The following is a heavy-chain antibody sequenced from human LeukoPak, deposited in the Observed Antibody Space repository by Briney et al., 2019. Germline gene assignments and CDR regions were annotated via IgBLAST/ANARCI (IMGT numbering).Heavy chain of an antibody. V-gene: IGHV4-59*01. D-gene: IGHD3-10*01. CDR2: IYYNGSA. J-gene: IGHJ5*02. CDR1: GGSISSDY. CDR3: ARAGGYGSGNSA. Sequence: SETLSLTCTVSGGSISSDYCSWIRQPPGKGLEWIGYIYYNGSANYNPSLKSRVTISVDTSKNQFSLKLSSVTAADTAVYYCARAGGYGSGNSAWGQGTLVTASS.